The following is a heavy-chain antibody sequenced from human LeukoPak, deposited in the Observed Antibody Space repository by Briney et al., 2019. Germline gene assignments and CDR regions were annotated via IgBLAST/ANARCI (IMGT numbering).Heavy chain of an antibody. CDR2: IYYSGST. D-gene: IGHD6-19*01. J-gene: IGHJ4*02. CDR1: GGSVSSGSYC. Sequence: PSETLSLTCTVSGGSVSSGSYCWSWIRQPPGKGLEWIGYIYYSGSTNYNPSLKSRVTISVDTSKNQFSLKLSSVTAADTAVYYCAREVGQWLAEIDYWGQGTLVTVSS. CDR3: AREVGQWLAEIDY. V-gene: IGHV4-61*01.